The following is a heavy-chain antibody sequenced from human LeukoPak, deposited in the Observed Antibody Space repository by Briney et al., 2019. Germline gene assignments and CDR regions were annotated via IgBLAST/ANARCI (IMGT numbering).Heavy chain of an antibody. V-gene: IGHV3-21*01. D-gene: IGHD3-22*01. CDR2: ISSSSSYI. CDR1: GFTFSSYS. Sequence: GGSLRLSCAASGFTFSSYSMNWVRQAPGKGLEWVSSISSSSSYIYYADSVKGRFTISRDNAKNSLYLQMNSLRAEDTAVYYCARDYSYDSSGYYSWWAFDIWGQGTMVTVSS. CDR3: ARDYSYDSSGYYSWWAFDI. J-gene: IGHJ3*02.